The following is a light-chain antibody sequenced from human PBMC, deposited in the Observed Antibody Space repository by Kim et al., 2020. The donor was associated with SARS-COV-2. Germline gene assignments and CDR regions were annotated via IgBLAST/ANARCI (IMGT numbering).Light chain of an antibody. CDR2: GAS. J-gene: IGKJ2*01. CDR1: QSVSKNF. V-gene: IGKV3-20*01. CDR3: QQYGTPLYT. Sequence: IVLTQSPDTLSLSPGERATLSCRASQSVSKNFLAWYRQRPGQPPSLLIYGASTRATGIPDSISGSGSGTDFTLTITRLEPEDFAVYYCQQYGTPLYTFAKGTKLEI.